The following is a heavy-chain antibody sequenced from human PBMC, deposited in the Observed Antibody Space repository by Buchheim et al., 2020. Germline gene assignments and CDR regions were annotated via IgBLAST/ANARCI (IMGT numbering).Heavy chain of an antibody. V-gene: IGHV4-61*02. Sequence: QVQLQESGPGLVKPSQTLSLTCTVSGGSISSGSYYWSWIRQPAGKGLEWIGRIYTSGSTNYNPSLKSRVTISVDTSKNQFSLKLSSVTAADTAVYYCARVVHSVDYYGSGSAYNYFDYWGQGTL. J-gene: IGHJ4*02. D-gene: IGHD3-10*01. CDR1: GGSISSGSYY. CDR2: IYTSGST. CDR3: ARVVHSVDYYGSGSAYNYFDY.